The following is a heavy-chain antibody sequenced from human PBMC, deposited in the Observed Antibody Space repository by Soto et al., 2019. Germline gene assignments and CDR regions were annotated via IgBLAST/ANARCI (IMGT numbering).Heavy chain of an antibody. D-gene: IGHD3-10*01. CDR3: ARDLYYFGSGSGYFDY. CDR2: ISSTSGTI. J-gene: IGHJ4*02. V-gene: IGHV3-48*02. Sequence: PGGSLRLSCAASGFSFSSYSMNWVRQAPGKGLEWVSYISSTSGTIYYADSVKGRFTISRDNAKNSLYLQMNSLRDEDTAVYYCARDLYYFGSGSGYFDYWGQGT. CDR1: GFSFSSYS.